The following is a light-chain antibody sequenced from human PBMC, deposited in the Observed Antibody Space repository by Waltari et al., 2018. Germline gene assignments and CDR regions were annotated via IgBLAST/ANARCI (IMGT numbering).Light chain of an antibody. CDR2: GVN. V-gene: IGLV1-40*01. CDR3: QSYDTKVGVV. CDR1: WSNIGAGYD. Sequence: QSVLTQPPSVSGAPGQRVPISCTGSWSNIGAGYDVHWYQQLPGKAPTLLVYGVNTRPPGVPDRFFGSKSGTSASLAIPGLQPEDEADYYCQSYDTKVGVVFGGGSKLTVL. J-gene: IGLJ2*01.